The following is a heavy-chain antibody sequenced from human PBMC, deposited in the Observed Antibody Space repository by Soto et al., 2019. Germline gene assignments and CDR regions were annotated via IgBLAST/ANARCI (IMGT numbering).Heavy chain of an antibody. Sequence: SGGSLRLSCAASGFTFSASDMHWVRQTTGGGLEWVAAIGTLHDTYYPDSVKGRFTISRDYARSSLNLQMNSLRAGDTGFYYFARQASYWHGGGGWLDPWGQGTLVTVSS. CDR2: IGTLHDT. CDR3: ARQASYWHGGGGWLDP. J-gene: IGHJ5*02. D-gene: IGHD2-8*02. CDR1: GFTFSASD. V-gene: IGHV3-13*01.